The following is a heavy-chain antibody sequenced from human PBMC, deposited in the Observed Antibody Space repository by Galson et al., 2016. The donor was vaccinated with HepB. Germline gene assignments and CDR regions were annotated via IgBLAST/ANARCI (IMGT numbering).Heavy chain of an antibody. CDR1: GASISSGGDY. V-gene: IGHV4-31*03. Sequence: TLSLTCTVSGASISSGGDYWNWIRQHPGKGLEWIGYVSDSGNTFYHPSLKSRVTISVDTSKNQFSLRLTSVTAADTAVYYCARGRDIQMYYYHALDFWGQGTSVAVSS. D-gene: IGHD5-12*01. CDR3: ARGRDIQMYYYHALDF. J-gene: IGHJ6*02. CDR2: VSDSGNT.